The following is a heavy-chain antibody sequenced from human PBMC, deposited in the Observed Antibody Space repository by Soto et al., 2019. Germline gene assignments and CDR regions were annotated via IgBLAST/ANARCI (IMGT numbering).Heavy chain of an antibody. V-gene: IGHV3-30-3*01. CDR3: ARDIDRGRSGYCTNGVCSMNFDY. D-gene: IGHD2-8*01. J-gene: IGHJ4*02. CDR2: ISYDGSNK. CDR1: GFTFSSYA. Sequence: GGSLRLSCAASGFTFSSYAMHWVRQAPGKGLEWVAVISYDGSNKYYADSVKGRFTISRDNSKNTLYLQMNSLRAEDTAVYYCARDIDRGRSGYCTNGVCSMNFDYWGQGTLVTVSS.